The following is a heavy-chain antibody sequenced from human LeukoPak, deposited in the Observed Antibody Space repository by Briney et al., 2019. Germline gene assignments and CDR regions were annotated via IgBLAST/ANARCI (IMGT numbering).Heavy chain of an antibody. J-gene: IGHJ3*02. V-gene: IGHV1-24*01. D-gene: IGHD2-21*01. CDR1: GYTLTELS. CDR3: ARGKGWVIAPHDAFDI. Sequence: ASVMVSCKVSGYTLTELSMHWVRQAPGKGLEWMGGFDPGDGETIYAQKFQGRVTMTEDTSTDTAYMELSSLRSEDTAVYYCARGKGWVIAPHDAFDIWGQGTMVTVSS. CDR2: FDPGDGET.